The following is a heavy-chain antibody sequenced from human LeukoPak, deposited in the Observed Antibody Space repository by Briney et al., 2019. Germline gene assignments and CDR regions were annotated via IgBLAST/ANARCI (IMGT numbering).Heavy chain of an antibody. J-gene: IGHJ6*03. CDR3: AGVSTVTVYYYYMDV. V-gene: IGHV4-34*01. Sequence: SETLSLTCAVYGGSFSGYYWSWIRQPPGKGLEWIGEINHSGSTNYNPSLKSRVTISVDTSKNQFSLKLSSMTAADTAVYYCAGVSTVTVYYYYMDVWGKGTTVTVSS. CDR1: GGSFSGYY. D-gene: IGHD4-11*01. CDR2: INHSGST.